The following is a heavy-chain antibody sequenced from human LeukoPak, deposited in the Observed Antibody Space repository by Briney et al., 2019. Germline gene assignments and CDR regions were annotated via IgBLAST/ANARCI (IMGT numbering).Heavy chain of an antibody. CDR2: IYHSGST. CDR3: ARDRLTMVGGVTGAIFDY. CDR1: GYSISSGYY. J-gene: IGHJ4*02. D-gene: IGHD3-10*01. Sequence: SETLSLTCTVSGYSISSGYYWGWIRQPPGKGLEWIGSIYHSGSTYYNPSLKSRVTISVDTSKNQFSLKLSSVTAADTAVYYCARDRLTMVGGVTGAIFDYWGKGTLVTVSS. V-gene: IGHV4-38-2*02.